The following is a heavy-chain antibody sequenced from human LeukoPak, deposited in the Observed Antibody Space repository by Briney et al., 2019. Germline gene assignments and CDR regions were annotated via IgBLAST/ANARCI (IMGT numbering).Heavy chain of an antibody. CDR2: IGTASDT. Sequence: GGSLRLSCAASGFTFSSFDMHWVRQPTGQGLEWVSTIGTASDTYYPGSVEGRFTLSRDNAKNSLYLQMNSLTAGDTAVYYCARGPHRGKYYYMDVWGKGTTVTVSS. CDR1: GFTFSSFD. J-gene: IGHJ6*03. V-gene: IGHV3-13*01. CDR3: ARGPHRGKYYYMDV. D-gene: IGHD1-1*01.